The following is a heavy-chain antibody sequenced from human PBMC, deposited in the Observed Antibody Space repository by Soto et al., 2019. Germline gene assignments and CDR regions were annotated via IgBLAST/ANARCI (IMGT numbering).Heavy chain of an antibody. CDR1: GGSISSGGYY. CDR2: IYYSGST. V-gene: IGHV4-31*03. CDR3: ARGTGDIVVVAAAPNAFDI. D-gene: IGHD2-15*01. Sequence: SEPLSLTCTVSGGSISSGGYYWSWIRKHPGKGLEWIGYIYYSGSTYHNPSLKSRVTISVDTSKNQFSLKLSSVTAADTAVYYCARGTGDIVVVAAAPNAFDIWGQGTMVTVSS. J-gene: IGHJ3*02.